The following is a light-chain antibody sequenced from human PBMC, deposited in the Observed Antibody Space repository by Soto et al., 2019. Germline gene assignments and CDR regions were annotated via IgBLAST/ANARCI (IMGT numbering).Light chain of an antibody. CDR3: QPYGSSPNT. CDR2: GAS. Sequence: EIVLTQSPGTLSFSPGERATLSCRASQSVSSSYLAWYQQKPGQAPRLLIYGASSSATGIPDRFSGSGSGTDFTLTISRLEPEDFAVYYCQPYGSSPNTFGQGTKLESK. J-gene: IGKJ2*01. CDR1: QSVSSSY. V-gene: IGKV3-20*01.